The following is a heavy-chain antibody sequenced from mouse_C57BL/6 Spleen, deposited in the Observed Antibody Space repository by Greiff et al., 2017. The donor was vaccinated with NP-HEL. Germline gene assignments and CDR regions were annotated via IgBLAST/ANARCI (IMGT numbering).Heavy chain of an antibody. J-gene: IGHJ1*03. CDR1: GYTFTSYG. V-gene: IGHV1-81*01. CDR2: IYPRSGNT. CDR3: ARRGGSSPHWYFDV. D-gene: IGHD1-1*01. Sequence: QVQLQQSGAELARPGASVKLSCKASGYTFTSYGISWVKQRTGQGLEWIGEIYPRSGNTYYNEKFKGKATLTADKSSSTAYMELRSLTSEDSAVYFCARRGGSSPHWYFDVWGTGTTVTVSS.